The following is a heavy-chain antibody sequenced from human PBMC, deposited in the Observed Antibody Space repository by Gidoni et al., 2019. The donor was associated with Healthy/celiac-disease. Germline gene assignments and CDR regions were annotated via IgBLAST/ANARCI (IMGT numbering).Heavy chain of an antibody. Sequence: EVQLVESGGGLVQPGRSMRLSFAASGCTFDDYAMHWVRQAPGKGLEWVSGISWNSGSIGYADSVKGRFTISRDNAKNSLYLQMNSLRAEDTALYYCAMGQEWLAHFDYWGQGTLVTVSS. CDR3: AMGQEWLAHFDY. CDR2: ISWNSGSI. D-gene: IGHD6-19*01. CDR1: GCTFDDYA. V-gene: IGHV3-9*01. J-gene: IGHJ4*02.